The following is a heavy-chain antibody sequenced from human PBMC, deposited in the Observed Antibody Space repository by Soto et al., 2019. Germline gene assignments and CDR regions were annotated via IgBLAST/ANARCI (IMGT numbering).Heavy chain of an antibody. Sequence: QVQLVESGGGVVQPGRSLRLSCAAYGFSLNNYGMHWVRQAPGKGLEWLATIWPNGSIKKYADSVGARFIISRDNSKNKVYLEMDSLRGEDTANYICARDSTVGATYSGAYYYAMDVWGLWTTVSVSS. D-gene: IGHD1-26*01. CDR1: GFSLNNYG. CDR2: IWPNGSIK. V-gene: IGHV3-33*01. CDR3: ARDSTVGATYSGAYYYAMDV. J-gene: IGHJ6*01.